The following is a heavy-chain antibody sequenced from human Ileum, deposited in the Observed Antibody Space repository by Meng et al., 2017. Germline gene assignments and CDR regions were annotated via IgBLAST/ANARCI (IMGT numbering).Heavy chain of an antibody. CDR1: GGSFSGYY. V-gene: IGHV4-34*01. J-gene: IGHJ4*02. D-gene: IGHD4-17*01. CDR3: ARAQVYTVTTSPFDY. CDR2: INHSGST. Sequence: GSLRLSCAVYGGSFSGYYWSWIRQPPGKGLEWIGEINHSGSTNYNPSLKSRVTISVDTSKNQFSLKLSSVTAADTAVYYCARAQVYTVTTSPFDYWGQGTLVTVSS.